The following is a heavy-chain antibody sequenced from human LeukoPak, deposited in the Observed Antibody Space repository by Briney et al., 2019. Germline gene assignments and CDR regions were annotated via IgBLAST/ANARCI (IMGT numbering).Heavy chain of an antibody. CDR3: ARDLDGYNPTAS. Sequence: XXXWTXXGGSXMXXGYYWGXIRQPXGKXXEWIGYIYHSGSTYYNPSLKSRVTISVDRSKNQFSLKLSSVTAADTAVYYCARDLDGYNPTASWGQGTLVTVSS. V-gene: IGHV4-30-2*01. J-gene: IGHJ4*02. CDR2: IYHSGST. D-gene: IGHD5-24*01. CDR1: GGSXMXXGYY.